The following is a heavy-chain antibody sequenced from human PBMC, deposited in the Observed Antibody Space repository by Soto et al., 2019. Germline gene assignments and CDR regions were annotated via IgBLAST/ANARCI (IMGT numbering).Heavy chain of an antibody. V-gene: IGHV4-59*12. CDR3: ARDRYWNSRLGCFDP. J-gene: IGHJ5*02. CDR1: GGSISSYY. D-gene: IGHD1-7*01. CDR2: IYYSGST. Sequence: SETLSLTCTVSGGSISSYYWSWIRQPPGKGLEWIGYIYYSGSTNYNPSLKSRVTISVDTSKNQFSLKLSSVTAADTAVYYCARDRYWNSRLGCFDPWGQGTLVTVSS.